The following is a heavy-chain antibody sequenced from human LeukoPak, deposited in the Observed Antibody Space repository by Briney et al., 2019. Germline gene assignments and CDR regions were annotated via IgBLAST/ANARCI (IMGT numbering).Heavy chain of an antibody. Sequence: GGSLRLSCAASGFTFSDYYMSWIRQAPGKGLEWVSYITSRSSYTDYADSVKGRFTISRDNAKNSLYLQMKSLRAEDTAVYYCARVGRYYYGSGNYYGYYFDSWGQGTLVTVSS. J-gene: IGHJ4*02. V-gene: IGHV3-11*03. CDR2: ITSRSSYT. D-gene: IGHD3-10*01. CDR1: GFTFSDYY. CDR3: ARVGRYYYGSGNYYGYYFDS.